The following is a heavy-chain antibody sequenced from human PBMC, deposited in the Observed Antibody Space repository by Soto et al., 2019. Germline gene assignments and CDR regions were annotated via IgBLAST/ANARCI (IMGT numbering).Heavy chain of an antibody. CDR2: ISSSTSHT. CDR1: GFTFSDYY. V-gene: IGHV3-11*05. J-gene: IGHJ4*02. CDR3: ARGRGAAADYFDF. Sequence: QVQLVESGGGLVKPGGTLRLSCAVSGFTFSDYYMTWIRQAPGKGLEWVSYISSSTSHTNYADSVKGRFTISRDNAKNSLFLQMNSLRAEHTAVYYCARGRGAAADYFDFWGQGPLVTVSS. D-gene: IGHD6-13*01.